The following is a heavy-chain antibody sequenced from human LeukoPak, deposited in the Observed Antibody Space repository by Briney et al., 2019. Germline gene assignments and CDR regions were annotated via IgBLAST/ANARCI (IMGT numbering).Heavy chain of an antibody. CDR2: IYYTGT. J-gene: IGHJ4*02. V-gene: IGHV4-59*02. CDR1: GGSVTDYY. CDR3: ASRKLGNDY. Sequence: SETLSPTCTVSGGSVTDYYWSWIRQSPGKGLEWIGYIYYTGTSYNPSLKSRVTISADTSKSQFSLKLISVTAADTAVYYCASRKLGNDYWGQGTLVTVSS. D-gene: IGHD7-27*01.